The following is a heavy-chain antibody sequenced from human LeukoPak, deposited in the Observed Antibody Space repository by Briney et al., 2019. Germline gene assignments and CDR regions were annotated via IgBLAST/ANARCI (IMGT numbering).Heavy chain of an antibody. D-gene: IGHD4-23*01. CDR3: ARDTYGGNWSLGY. V-gene: IGHV1-2*02. J-gene: IGHJ4*02. CDR2: VNPNSGGT. CDR1: GFTFTGYY. Sequence: ASVKVSCKASGFTFTGYYIRWVRQAPGQGLEWMGWVNPNSGGTKYAQKFQGRVSMTSDTSISTAYMELSRLTSDDTAVYYCARDTYGGNWSLGYWGQGTLVTVSS.